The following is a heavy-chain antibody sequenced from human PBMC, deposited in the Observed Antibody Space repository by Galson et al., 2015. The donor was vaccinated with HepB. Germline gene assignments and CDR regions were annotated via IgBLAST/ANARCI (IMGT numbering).Heavy chain of an antibody. J-gene: IGHJ3*02. Sequence: SVKVSCKASGYTFTSYAMHWVRQAPGQRLEWMGWINAGNGNTKYSQKFQGRVTITRDTSASTAYMELSSLRSEDTAVYYCARGTEWLRSAFDIWGQGTMVTVSS. D-gene: IGHD5-12*01. CDR2: INAGNGNT. CDR3: ARGTEWLRSAFDI. CDR1: GYTFTSYA. V-gene: IGHV1-3*01.